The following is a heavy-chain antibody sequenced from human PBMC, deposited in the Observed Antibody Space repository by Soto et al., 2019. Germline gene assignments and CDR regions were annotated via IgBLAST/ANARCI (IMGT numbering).Heavy chain of an antibody. CDR2: INHSGIT. V-gene: IGHV4-34*01. Sequence: SETLSLTCAVYGGSFSGYTWIWIRQPPGKGLEWIGEINHSGITNHNPSLKSRVIISVDTSTKQFSLRLSSVTAADTAVYYCASRIYVYYYMDVWAQGTTVTVSS. CDR1: GGSFSGYT. J-gene: IGHJ6*03. CDR3: ASRIYVYYYMDV. D-gene: IGHD3-16*01.